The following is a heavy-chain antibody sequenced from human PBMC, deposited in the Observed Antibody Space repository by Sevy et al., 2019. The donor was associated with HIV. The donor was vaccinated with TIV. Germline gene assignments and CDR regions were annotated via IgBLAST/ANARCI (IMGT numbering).Heavy chain of an antibody. CDR1: GFTFGDYA. V-gene: IGHV3-49*03. D-gene: IGHD3-3*01. J-gene: IGHJ6*02. CDR2: IRSKAYGGTT. Sequence: GGSLRLSCTASGFTFGDYAMSWFRQAPGKGLEWVGFIRSKAYGGTTEYAASVKGRFTISRDDSKSSAYLQMNSLKTEDTAVYYCTRRYDFWSGYFPYGMDVWGQGTTVTVSS. CDR3: TRRYDFWSGYFPYGMDV.